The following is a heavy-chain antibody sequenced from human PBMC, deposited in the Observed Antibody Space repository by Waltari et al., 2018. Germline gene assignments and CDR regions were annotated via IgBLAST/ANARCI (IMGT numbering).Heavy chain of an antibody. Sequence: QVQLQESGPGLVKPSETLSLTCTVSGYSISSGYYWGWIRPPPGKGLEWIGNIYHSGSTYYNPSLKSRVTISVDTSKNQFSLRLSSVTAADTAVFYCAREDSRYFDLWGRGTLVTVSS. J-gene: IGHJ2*01. CDR1: GYSISSGYY. CDR3: AREDSRYFDL. V-gene: IGHV4-38-2*02. CDR2: IYHSGST.